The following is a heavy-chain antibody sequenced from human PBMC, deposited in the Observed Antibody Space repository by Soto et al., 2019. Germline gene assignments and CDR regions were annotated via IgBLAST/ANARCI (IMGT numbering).Heavy chain of an antibody. CDR3: AGHGALAVVPAAIGGYDY. CDR1: GGSISSYY. CDR2: IYYSGST. V-gene: IGHV4-59*08. J-gene: IGHJ4*02. D-gene: IGHD2-2*01. Sequence: SETLSLTCTVSGGSISSYYWSWIRQPPGKGLEWIGYIYYSGSTNYNPSLKSRVTISLDTSKNHFSLKLSSVTAADTAVYYCAGHGALAVVPAAIGGYDYWGQGTLVTVSS.